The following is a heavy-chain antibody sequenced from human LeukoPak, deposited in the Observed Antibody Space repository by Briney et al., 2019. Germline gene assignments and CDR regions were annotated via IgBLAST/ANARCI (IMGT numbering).Heavy chain of an antibody. CDR3: ARQGYSYGNY. V-gene: IGHV4-39*01. CDR1: GGSISSSSYY. Sequence: PSETLSLTCTVSGGSISSSSYYWGWIRQPPGKGLEWIGSIYYSGSTYYNPSLKSRVTISVDTSKNQFSLKLSSVTAADTAVYYCARQGYSYGNYWGQGTLVTVSS. J-gene: IGHJ4*02. D-gene: IGHD5-18*01. CDR2: IYYSGST.